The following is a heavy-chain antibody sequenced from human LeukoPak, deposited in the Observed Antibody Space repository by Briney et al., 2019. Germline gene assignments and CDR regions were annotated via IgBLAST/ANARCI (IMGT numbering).Heavy chain of an antibody. J-gene: IGHJ4*02. D-gene: IGHD6-13*01. Sequence: GGSLRLSCAASGFTFSDYYMSWIRQAPGKGLEWVSYISSSSSYTNYADSVKGRFTISRDNAKNSLYLQMNSLRAEDTAVYYCARGGWTDSSSHDYWGQGTLVTASS. CDR2: ISSSSSYT. CDR1: GFTFSDYY. V-gene: IGHV3-11*05. CDR3: ARGGWTDSSSHDY.